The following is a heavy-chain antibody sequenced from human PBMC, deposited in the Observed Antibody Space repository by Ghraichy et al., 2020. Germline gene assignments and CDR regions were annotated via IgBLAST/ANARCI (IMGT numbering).Heavy chain of an antibody. V-gene: IGHV1-69*02. CDR3: ARSPGHYYGSGSYYKATKGWFDP. D-gene: IGHD3-10*01. Sequence: SVKVSCKASGGTFSSYTISWVRQAPGQGLEWMGRIIPILGIANYAQKFQGRVTITADKSTSTAYMELSSLRSEDTAVYYCARSPGHYYGSGSYYKATKGWFDPWGQGTLVTVSS. J-gene: IGHJ5*02. CDR2: IIPILGIA. CDR1: GGTFSSYT.